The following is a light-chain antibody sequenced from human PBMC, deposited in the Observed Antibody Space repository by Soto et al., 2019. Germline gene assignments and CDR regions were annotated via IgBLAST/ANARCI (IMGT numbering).Light chain of an antibody. CDR3: QQYNDWPFT. Sequence: EIVMTQSPATLSVSPGERATLSCSASQSVSSNLAWYQQKPGQAPRLLIYGASTRATGIPARFSGSGSGTEFTLTISSLQSEDFAFYYCQQYNDWPFTFGPGTKVDIK. CDR1: QSVSSN. J-gene: IGKJ3*01. CDR2: GAS. V-gene: IGKV3-15*01.